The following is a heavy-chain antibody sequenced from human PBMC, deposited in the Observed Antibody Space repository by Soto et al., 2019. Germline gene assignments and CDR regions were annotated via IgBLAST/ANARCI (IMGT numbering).Heavy chain of an antibody. CDR3: AGITMIVVGAYGMDV. D-gene: IGHD3-22*01. CDR2: FDPEDAEI. J-gene: IGHJ6*02. Sequence: ASVKVSGKVSGYTLTELSMHWVRQAPGKGLEWMGGFDPEDAEIIYAQKFQGRVTMTEDTSTDTAYMELSSLRSEDTAVYYCAGITMIVVGAYGMDVWGQGTTVTVSS. CDR1: GYTLTELS. V-gene: IGHV1-24*01.